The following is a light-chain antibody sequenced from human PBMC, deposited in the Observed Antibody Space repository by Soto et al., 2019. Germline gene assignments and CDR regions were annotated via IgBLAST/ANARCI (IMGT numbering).Light chain of an antibody. CDR3: SSYTSSNTLV. V-gene: IGLV2-14*01. J-gene: IGLJ2*01. Sequence: QSALTQPASVSGSPGQSITISCTGTSSDVGGYNYVSWYQQHPGKVPKLMIYDVSNRPSGVSDRVSGSKSGDTASLTISGLQAEDEADYYCSSYTSSNTLVFGGGTKVTVL. CDR2: DVS. CDR1: SSDVGGYNY.